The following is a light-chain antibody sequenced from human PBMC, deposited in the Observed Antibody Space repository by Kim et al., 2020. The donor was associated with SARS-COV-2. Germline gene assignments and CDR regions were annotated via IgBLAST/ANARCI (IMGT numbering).Light chain of an antibody. J-gene: IGKJ5*01. Sequence: EIVLTQSPGSLYLSPGERATLSCRASQSVTSSYVAWYQHKPGQAPRLLIYGASSRATGIPDRVSGSGSGTDFTLTISRLEPEDFAVYYCQQFGASPITFGQGTRLEIK. CDR2: GAS. CDR3: QQFGASPIT. V-gene: IGKV3-20*01. CDR1: QSVTSSY.